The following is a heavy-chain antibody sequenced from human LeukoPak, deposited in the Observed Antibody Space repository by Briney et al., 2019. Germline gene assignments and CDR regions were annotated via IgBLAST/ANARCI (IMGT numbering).Heavy chain of an antibody. CDR2: IYHSGSS. J-gene: IGHJ4*02. CDR1: GGSISRSDW. CDR3: ARLRIVGATPDYFDY. Sequence: PSGTLSLTCAVSGGSISRSDWWSWVRQPPGKGLEWIGEIYHSGSSKYNPSLKSRVTISVDTSKNQFSLKLSSVTAADTAVYYCARLRIVGATPDYFDYWGQGTLVTVSS. D-gene: IGHD1-26*01. V-gene: IGHV4-4*02.